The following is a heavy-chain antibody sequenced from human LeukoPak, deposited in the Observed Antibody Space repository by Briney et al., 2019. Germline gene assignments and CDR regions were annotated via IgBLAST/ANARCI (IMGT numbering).Heavy chain of an antibody. Sequence: ASVKVSCKASGYTFTSYGISWVRQAPGQGLEWMGWISAYNGNTNYAQKLQGRVTMTTDTSTSTAYMELRSLRSDDTAVYYCARDSSGYYLPYYYYYGMDVWGQGTTVTVSS. J-gene: IGHJ6*02. CDR1: GYTFTSYG. CDR3: ARDSSGYYLPYYYYYGMDV. CDR2: ISAYNGNT. V-gene: IGHV1-18*01. D-gene: IGHD3-22*01.